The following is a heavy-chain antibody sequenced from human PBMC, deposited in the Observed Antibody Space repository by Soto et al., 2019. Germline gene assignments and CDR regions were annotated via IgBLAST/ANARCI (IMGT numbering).Heavy chain of an antibody. D-gene: IGHD4-17*01. CDR3: ASSYYGGNSRYYYYYGMDV. CDR2: ISSSGSTI. V-gene: IGHV3-48*03. J-gene: IGHJ6*02. CDR1: GFTFSSYE. Sequence: PGGSLRLSCAASGFTFSSYEMNWVRQAPGKGLEWVSYISSSGSTIYYADSVKGRFTISRDNAKNSLYLQMNSLRAEDTAVYYCASSYYGGNSRYYYYYGMDVWGQGTTVTVSS.